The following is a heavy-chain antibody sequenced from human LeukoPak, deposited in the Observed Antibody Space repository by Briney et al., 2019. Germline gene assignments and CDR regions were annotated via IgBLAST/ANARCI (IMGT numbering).Heavy chain of an antibody. V-gene: IGHV1-24*01. Sequence: ASVKVSCKVSGYTLTELSMHWVRQAPGKGLEWMGGFDPEDGETIYAQKFQGRVTMTKDTSTDTAYMELSSLRSEDTAVYYCATAPVPAEVWGQGTLVTVSS. CDR2: FDPEDGET. D-gene: IGHD2-2*01. J-gene: IGHJ4*02. CDR3: ATAPVPAEV. CDR1: GYTLTELS.